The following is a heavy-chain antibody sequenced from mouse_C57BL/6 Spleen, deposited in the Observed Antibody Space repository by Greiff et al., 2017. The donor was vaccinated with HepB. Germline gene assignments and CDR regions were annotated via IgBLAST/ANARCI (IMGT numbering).Heavy chain of an antibody. V-gene: IGHV1-18*01. J-gene: IGHJ4*01. CDR1: GYTFTDYN. Sequence: EVQLQQSGPELVKPGASVKIPCKASGYTFTDYNMDWVKQSHGKSLEWIGDINPNNGGTIYNQKFKGKAKLTVDKSSSTAYMELRSLTYEDTAVYYCARRRSTMIRGAMDYWGQGTSVTVSS. CDR3: ARRRSTMIRGAMDY. D-gene: IGHD2-4*01. CDR2: INPNNGGT.